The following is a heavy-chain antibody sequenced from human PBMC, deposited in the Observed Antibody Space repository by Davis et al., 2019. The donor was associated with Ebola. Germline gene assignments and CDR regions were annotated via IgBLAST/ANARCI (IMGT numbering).Heavy chain of an antibody. CDR2: IRSKANSYAT. CDR3: TTEGAAHTRDY. D-gene: IGHD6-6*01. J-gene: IGHJ4*02. V-gene: IGHV3-73*01. Sequence: GKSLKISCAASGFTFSGSAMHWVRQASGKGLEWVGRIRSKANSYATAYAASVKGRFTISRDDSKNTAYLQMNSLKTEDTAVYYCTTEGAAHTRDYWGQGTLVTVSS. CDR1: GFTFSGSA.